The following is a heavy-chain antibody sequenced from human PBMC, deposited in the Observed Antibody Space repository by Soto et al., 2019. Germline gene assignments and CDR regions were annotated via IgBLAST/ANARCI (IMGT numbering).Heavy chain of an antibody. CDR2: ISYSGST. Sequence: PSETLSLTCTVSGGSISSGNYYWSWIRQPPGKGLELIGFISYSGSTYYSLSLKSRVTISVYTSKNQFFLNLSFVTAADTAVYYCARQFYRDWFDPWGQGTLVTVSS. CDR1: GGSISSGNYY. D-gene: IGHD1-26*01. CDR3: ARQFYRDWFDP. V-gene: IGHV4-30-4*01. J-gene: IGHJ5*02.